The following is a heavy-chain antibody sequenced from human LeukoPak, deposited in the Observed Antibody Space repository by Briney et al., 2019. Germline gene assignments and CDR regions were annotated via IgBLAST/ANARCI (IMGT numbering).Heavy chain of an antibody. CDR2: IHYSGST. J-gene: IGHJ4*02. CDR3: ARELGGSGSYYNRPSDY. V-gene: IGHV4-59*01. D-gene: IGHD3-10*01. Sequence: SETLSLTCTVSGGSISNYYWSWIRQPPGKGLEWIGYIHYSGSTNYNPSLKSRVTISVDTSKNQFSLKLNSVTAADTAVYYCARELGGSGSYYNRPSDYWGQGTLVTVSS. CDR1: GGSISNYY.